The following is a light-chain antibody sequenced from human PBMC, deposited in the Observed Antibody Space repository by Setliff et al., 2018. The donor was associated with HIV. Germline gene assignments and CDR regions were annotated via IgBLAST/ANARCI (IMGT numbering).Light chain of an antibody. CDR3: TSYSFSNTRYV. V-gene: IGLV2-14*03. Sequence: QSVLAHPASVSGSPGQSITISCTGTSSDVGGFNYVSWYQQHPGKAPRLMIYEVNGRPSGVSNRFSGSKSGNTASLTISGLQAEDEADYYCTSYSFSNTRYVFGSGTKVTVL. CDR1: SSDVGGFNY. J-gene: IGLJ1*01. CDR2: EVN.